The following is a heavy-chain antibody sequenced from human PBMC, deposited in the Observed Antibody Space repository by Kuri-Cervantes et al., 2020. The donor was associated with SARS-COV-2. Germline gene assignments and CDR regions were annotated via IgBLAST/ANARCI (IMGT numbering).Heavy chain of an antibody. V-gene: IGHV1-8*01. CDR1: GYTFTSYD. D-gene: IGHD6-6*01. J-gene: IGHJ4*02. CDR3: ARAGRIAARSPSGY. Sequence: ASVKVSCKASGYTFTSYDINWVRPATGQGVEWMGWMNPNSGNTGYAQKFQGRVTMTRNTSLITAYMELSSMGSEDTAVYYCARAGRIAARSPSGYWGQGTLVTVSS. CDR2: MNPNSGNT.